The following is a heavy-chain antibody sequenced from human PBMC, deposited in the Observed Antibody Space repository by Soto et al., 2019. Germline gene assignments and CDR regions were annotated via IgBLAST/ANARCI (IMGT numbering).Heavy chain of an antibody. CDR2: ISGSDGKT. D-gene: IGHD3-3*01. CDR3: ARWSYLDY. CDR1: GFSFGSYA. J-gene: IGHJ4*02. Sequence: GGSLRLSCAASGFSFGSYALSWVRQAPGKGLEWVSTISGSDGKTFYADSVKGRSSISRDTSQSTLYLQMNSLRADDTAMYYCARWSYLDYWGQGTRVTVSS. V-gene: IGHV3-23*01.